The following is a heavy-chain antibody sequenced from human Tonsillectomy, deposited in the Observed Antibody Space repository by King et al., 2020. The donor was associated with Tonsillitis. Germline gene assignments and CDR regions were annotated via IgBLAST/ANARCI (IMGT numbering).Heavy chain of an antibody. Sequence: VQLQQSGPGLVKPSQTLSLTCALSGDSVSSNSAAWNWIRQSPSRGLEWLGRTYYRSKWYNDYAVSVKSRITINPDTSKNQFSLQLNSVTPEDTAVYYCARDNLSSSSSFVYYGMDVWGQGTTVTVSS. J-gene: IGHJ6*02. V-gene: IGHV6-1*01. CDR2: TYYRSKWYN. D-gene: IGHD6-6*01. CDR1: GDSVSSNSAA. CDR3: ARDNLSSSSSFVYYGMDV.